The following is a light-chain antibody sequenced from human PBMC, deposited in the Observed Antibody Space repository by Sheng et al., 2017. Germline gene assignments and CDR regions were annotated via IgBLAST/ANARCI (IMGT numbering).Light chain of an antibody. V-gene: IGKV1-NL1*01. J-gene: IGKJ2*03. CDR1: QGITNS. CDR2: TSS. CDR3: QQYYAFPRS. Sequence: DIQMTQSPSSLSASVGDRVTITCRASQGITNSVAWYQQKPGKTPKLLLYTSSRLQSGVSSRFSGSGSGAAFTLTISSLQPEDFATYYCQQYYAFPRSFGQGTKLEIK.